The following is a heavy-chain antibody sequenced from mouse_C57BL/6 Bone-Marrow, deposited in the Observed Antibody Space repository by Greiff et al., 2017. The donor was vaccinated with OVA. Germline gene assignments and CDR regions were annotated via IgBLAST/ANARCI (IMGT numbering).Heavy chain of an antibody. D-gene: IGHD1-1*01. CDR3: VEGSSLCYAMDY. J-gene: IGHJ4*01. V-gene: IGHV5-17*01. CDR1: GFTFSDHG. Sequence: EVKLVESGGGLVKPGGSLKLSCAASGFTFSDHGMHWVRQAPEKGLEWVAYISSGSSTFYYADTVKGRFTFSRDNAKNTLFLQMTSLRSEDAALFYGVEGSSLCYAMDYWGQGTSVTVSS. CDR2: ISSGSSTF.